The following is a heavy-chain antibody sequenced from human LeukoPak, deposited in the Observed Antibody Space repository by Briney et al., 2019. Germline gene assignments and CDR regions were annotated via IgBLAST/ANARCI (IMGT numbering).Heavy chain of an antibody. J-gene: IGHJ3*02. D-gene: IGHD3-9*01. CDR3: ARGGLTGVCDI. CDR1: GFTFSSYW. Sequence: GGSLRLSCAASGFTFSSYWMHRVRQAPGKGLVWVSRINGDGTSTTHADSVKGRFTISRDNARNTLYLQMNSLRAEDTAVYYCARGGLTGVCDIWGQGTMVTASS. CDR2: INGDGTST. V-gene: IGHV3-74*01.